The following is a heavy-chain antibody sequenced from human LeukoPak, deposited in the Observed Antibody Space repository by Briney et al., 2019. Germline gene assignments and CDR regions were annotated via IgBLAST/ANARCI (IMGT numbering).Heavy chain of an antibody. Sequence: GESLRLSCAASGFTFSSYGMHWVRQAPGKGLEWVAVIWYDGSNKYYADSVKGRFTISRDNSKNTLYLQMNSLRAEDTAVYYCARDDGPYYFDYWGQGTLVTVSS. D-gene: IGHD5-24*01. CDR1: GFTFSSYG. V-gene: IGHV3-33*01. J-gene: IGHJ4*02. CDR2: IWYDGSNK. CDR3: ARDDGPYYFDY.